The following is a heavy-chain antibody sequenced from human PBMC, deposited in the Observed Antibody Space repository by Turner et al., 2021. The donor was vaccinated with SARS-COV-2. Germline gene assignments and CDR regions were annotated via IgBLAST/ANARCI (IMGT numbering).Heavy chain of an antibody. CDR1: GGPIGSSSYY. CDR3: ARQERGKNWRIVATERGHWFDP. Sequence: QLQLQESGPGLVWPSETLSRTRTVPGGPIGSSSYYWGWIRQPPGKGLEWIGSLHYSGSTYNNRSRKSRDTMSVDRSKNQFSQKLTSVTAAETAVYYCARQERGKNWRIVATERGHWFDPWGQGTLVTVSS. D-gene: IGHD5-12*01. J-gene: IGHJ5*02. CDR2: LHYSGST. V-gene: IGHV4-39*01.